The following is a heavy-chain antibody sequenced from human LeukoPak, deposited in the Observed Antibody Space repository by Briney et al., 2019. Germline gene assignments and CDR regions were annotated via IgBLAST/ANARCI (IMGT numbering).Heavy chain of an antibody. Sequence: GRSLRLSCAASGFTFDDYGLHWVRQAPGKGLEWVSGINWSGRTIVYADSVRGRFTISRDNTKNSLYLQMNSLTVEDTAFYYCAKERPFGGLNDAFELWGQGALVTVSS. D-gene: IGHD3-10*01. J-gene: IGHJ3*01. V-gene: IGHV3-9*01. CDR1: GFTFDDYG. CDR2: INWSGRTI. CDR3: AKERPFGGLNDAFEL.